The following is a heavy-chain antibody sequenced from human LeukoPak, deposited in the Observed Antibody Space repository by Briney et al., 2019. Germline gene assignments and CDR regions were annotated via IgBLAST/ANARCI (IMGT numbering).Heavy chain of an antibody. D-gene: IGHD2-2*01. CDR1: GFTVSSNY. V-gene: IGHV3-66*01. CDR3: VKDPWDQLGDAFDI. CDR2: FYSGGST. Sequence: GGSLRLSCAASGFTVSSNYMSWVRQAPGKGLEWVSVFYSGGSTSYADSVKGRFTISRDNSKNALYLQMNSLRVEDTAVYYCVKDPWDQLGDAFDIWGQGTMVTVSS. J-gene: IGHJ3*02.